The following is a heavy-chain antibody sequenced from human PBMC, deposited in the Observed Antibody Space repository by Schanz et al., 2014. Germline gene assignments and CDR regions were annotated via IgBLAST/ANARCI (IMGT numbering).Heavy chain of an antibody. CDR2: IKQDESEK. CDR1: GFTFSNYW. V-gene: IGHV3-7*04. D-gene: IGHD3-10*01. J-gene: IGHJ1*01. Sequence: EVQLVESGGGLVQPGGSLRLSCVASGFTFSNYWMTWVRQAPGKGLEWVANIKQDESEKYYVDSVKGRFTISRDNAKNSLFLHMNSLRAEDTAVYYCVRDILHRVYDSGSPWGQGTLVTVAS. CDR3: VRDILHRVYDSGSP.